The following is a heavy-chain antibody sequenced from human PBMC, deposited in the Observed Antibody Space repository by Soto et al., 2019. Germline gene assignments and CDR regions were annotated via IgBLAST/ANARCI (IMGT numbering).Heavy chain of an antibody. Sequence: QVTLKESGPVLVKPTEPLTLTCTVSGFSLSNARMGVSWIRQPPGKALEWLAHIFSNDEKSYSTSLKSRLTISKDPSKSQVVLTMTNMDPVDTATYYCARTRVRPHQRDDYGMDVWGQGTTVTVSS. D-gene: IGHD2-21*02. CDR2: IFSNDEK. CDR3: ARTRVRPHQRDDYGMDV. CDR1: GFSLSNARMG. V-gene: IGHV2-26*01. J-gene: IGHJ6*02.